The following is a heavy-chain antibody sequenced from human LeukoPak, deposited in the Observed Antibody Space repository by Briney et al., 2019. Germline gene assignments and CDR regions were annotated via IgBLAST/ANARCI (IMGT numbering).Heavy chain of an antibody. D-gene: IGHD4-17*01. CDR2: INPHSGGT. CDR1: GYTFTGYY. Sequence: ASVKVSCKASGYTFTGYYIHWVRQAPGQGLEWMGWINPHSGGTNYAQKFQGRVTMTRDTSISTAYMELSRLRSDDTAVYYCARDNWPTVTHDYWGQGTLVTVSS. V-gene: IGHV1-2*02. CDR3: ARDNWPTVTHDY. J-gene: IGHJ4*02.